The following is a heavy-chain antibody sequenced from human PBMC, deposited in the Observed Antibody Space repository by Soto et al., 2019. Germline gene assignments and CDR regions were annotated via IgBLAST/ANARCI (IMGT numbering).Heavy chain of an antibody. D-gene: IGHD3-22*01. CDR3: ARGSYYYDSSGYYSTDY. V-gene: IGHV3-30-3*01. CDR2: ISYDGGNE. CDR1: GFTFSYYA. Sequence: HPGGSLRLSCAASGFTFSYYAMHWVRQAPGKGLEWVAIISYDGGNEYYADSVKGRFTISSDNSKNTLYLQMNSLRAEDTAVYYCARGSYYYDSSGYYSTDYWGQGTLVTVSS. J-gene: IGHJ4*02.